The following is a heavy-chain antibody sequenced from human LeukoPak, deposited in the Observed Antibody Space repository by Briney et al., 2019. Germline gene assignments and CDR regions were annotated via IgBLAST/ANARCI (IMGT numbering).Heavy chain of an antibody. Sequence: GGSLRLSCAASGFTVSTNYMSWVRQAPGKGLEWVSVIYSGGKTYYADSVKGRFTISRDNSKNTLYLQMNSLRAEDTAVYYCARGQFWSGYSIWGQGTLVTVSS. CDR2: IYSGGKT. CDR3: ARGQFWSGYSI. J-gene: IGHJ4*02. D-gene: IGHD3-3*02. V-gene: IGHV3-53*01. CDR1: GFTVSTNY.